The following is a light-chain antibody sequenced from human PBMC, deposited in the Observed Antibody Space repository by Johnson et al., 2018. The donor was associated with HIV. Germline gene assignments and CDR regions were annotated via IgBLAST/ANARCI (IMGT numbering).Light chain of an antibody. J-gene: IGLJ1*01. CDR1: SSNIGNNY. Sequence: QSVLTQPPSVSAAPGQKVTISCSGTSSNIGNNYVSWYQQFPGTAPKLVIYDNNNRPSGIPDRFSGSKSGTSATLGITGLQTGDAADYYCGTWDSSLSAGGANYVFGTGTKVTVL. CDR3: GTWDSSLSAGGANYV. V-gene: IGLV1-51*01. CDR2: DNN.